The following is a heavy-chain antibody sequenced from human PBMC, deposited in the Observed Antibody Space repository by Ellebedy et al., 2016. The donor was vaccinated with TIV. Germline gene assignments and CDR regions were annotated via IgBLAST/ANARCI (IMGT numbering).Heavy chain of an antibody. CDR3: ASPGNNWNLYWYFDL. V-gene: IGHV3-9*01. Sequence: SLKISXAASGFTFDDYAMHWVRQAPGKGLEWVSGISWNSGSIGYADSVKGRFTISRDNAKNSLYLQMNSLRSEDTAVYYCASPGNNWNLYWYFDLWGRGTLVTVSS. CDR1: GFTFDDYA. J-gene: IGHJ2*01. CDR2: ISWNSGSI. D-gene: IGHD1-20*01.